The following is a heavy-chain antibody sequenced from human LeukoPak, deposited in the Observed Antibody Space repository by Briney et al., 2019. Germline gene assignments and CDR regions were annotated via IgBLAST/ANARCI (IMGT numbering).Heavy chain of an antibody. V-gene: IGHV3-30*02. CDR3: AKEWYYYGSGSLDY. J-gene: IGHJ4*02. Sequence: GGSLRLSCAASGFTFSSYGMHWVRQAPGKGLEWVAFIRYDGSNKYYADSVKGRFTISRDNSKNTLYLQMNSLRAEDTALYYCAKEWYYYGSGSLDYWGQGTLVTVSS. D-gene: IGHD3-10*01. CDR2: IRYDGSNK. CDR1: GFTFSSYG.